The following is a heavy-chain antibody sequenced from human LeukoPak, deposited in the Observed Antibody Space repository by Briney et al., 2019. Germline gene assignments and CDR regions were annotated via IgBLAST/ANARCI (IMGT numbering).Heavy chain of an antibody. J-gene: IGHJ4*02. CDR2: SNPTGGST. Sequence: ASVKVSCKASGYTLTRYYMHWVRQAPGQGLEWMGLSNPTGGSTGYAQKFQGRFTMTRELSTSTDYMELSSLRSEDTAIYYCARDNGSRDPPHFDYWGQGTLVTVSS. V-gene: IGHV1-46*01. CDR1: GYTLTRYY. D-gene: IGHD3-10*01. CDR3: ARDNGSRDPPHFDY.